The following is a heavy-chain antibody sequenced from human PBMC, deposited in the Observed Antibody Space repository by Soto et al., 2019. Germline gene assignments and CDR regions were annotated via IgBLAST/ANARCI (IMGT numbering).Heavy chain of an antibody. V-gene: IGHV4-31*03. CDR3: ARENHQLPMAGSVIDY. Sequence: SEPLSLTCTVSGGYISSCGYYWIWIRLHPGKGLEWIWYIYYSGSTYYNPSLKSRVTISVDTSKNQFSLKLSSVTDADTAVYYCARENHQLPMAGSVIDYWGQGTLVTVS. J-gene: IGHJ4*02. CDR2: IYYSGST. CDR1: GGYISSCGYY. D-gene: IGHD2-2*01.